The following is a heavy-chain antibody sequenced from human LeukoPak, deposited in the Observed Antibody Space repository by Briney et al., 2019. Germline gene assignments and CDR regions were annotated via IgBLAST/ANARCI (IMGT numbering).Heavy chain of an antibody. J-gene: IGHJ4*02. CDR1: GFTFSSYS. CDR3: ARGEYHQDGIGYNRFDN. Sequence: GGSLRLSRAASGFTFSSYSMNWVRQAPGKGLEWVSSISSSSSYIYYADSVKGRFTISRDNADNSVFLQMTSLRPEDTAVYYCARGEYHQDGIGYNRFDNWGQGALVTVSS. V-gene: IGHV3-21*06. CDR2: ISSSSSYI. D-gene: IGHD5-24*01.